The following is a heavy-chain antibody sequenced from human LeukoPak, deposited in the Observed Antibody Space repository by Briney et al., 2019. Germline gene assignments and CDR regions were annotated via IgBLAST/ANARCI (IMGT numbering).Heavy chain of an antibody. CDR1: GFTFSDAW. CDR3: GRSKYFDY. V-gene: IGHV3-15*01. J-gene: IGHJ4*02. Sequence: GGSLRLSCAASGFTFSDAWMSWVRQAPGKGLEWVGRIKTKPDGGTTDYAAPVKGRFTISRDDSKDTLFLQMNSLKTEDTAVYYCGRSKYFDYWGQGTLVTVSS. CDR2: IKTKPDGGTT. D-gene: IGHD3-10*01.